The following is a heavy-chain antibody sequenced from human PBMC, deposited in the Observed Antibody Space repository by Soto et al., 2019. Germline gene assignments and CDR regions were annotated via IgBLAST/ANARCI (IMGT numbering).Heavy chain of an antibody. D-gene: IGHD3-22*01. CDR1: GFTFRSYG. CDR3: VRDDDTSGHYFFNY. V-gene: IGHV3-33*01. J-gene: IGHJ4*02. Sequence: LRLSCAASGFTFRSYGFHWVRQAPGKGLEWLAVIWYDGTKSYYADSVKGRVTISRDNSKTTVYLAMTSLSAEDTAMYHCVRDDDTSGHYFFNYWGQGALVTSPQ. CDR2: IWYDGTKS.